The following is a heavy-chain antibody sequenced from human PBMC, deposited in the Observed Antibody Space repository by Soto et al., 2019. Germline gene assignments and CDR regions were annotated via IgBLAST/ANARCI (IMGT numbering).Heavy chain of an antibody. J-gene: IGHJ4*02. CDR3: ARALRSGYSTPFDY. Sequence: QVQLQESCPGLVKPSQTLSLTCTVSGGSISSGDYYWSWIRQPPGKGLEWTGYIYYSGSTYYNPSLTSRVTISVDTSKNQFSLKLSSVTAADTAVYYCARALRSGYSTPFDYWGQETLVTVSS. CDR1: GGSISSGDYY. CDR2: IYYSGST. D-gene: IGHD5-12*01. V-gene: IGHV4-30-4*01.